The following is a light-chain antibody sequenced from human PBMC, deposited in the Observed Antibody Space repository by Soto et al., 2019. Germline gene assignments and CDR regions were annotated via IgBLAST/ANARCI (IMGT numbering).Light chain of an antibody. CDR1: SNDIGGYNF. CDR2: DVT. Sequence: QSVLTQPASVAGCPGQWITILCNGNSNDIGGYNFVSWFQQHPGKAPKLLLCDVTRRPSGVSDRFSGSKSGNTASLTISGLQAEDEADYYCNSYSCGNTLYVFGSGTKVTVL. V-gene: IGLV2-14*01. CDR3: NSYSCGNTLYV. J-gene: IGLJ1*01.